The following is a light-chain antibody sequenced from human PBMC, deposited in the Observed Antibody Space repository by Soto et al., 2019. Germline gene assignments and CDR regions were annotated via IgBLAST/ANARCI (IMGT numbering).Light chain of an antibody. V-gene: IGLV4-69*01. CDR3: QTWVSSVRV. Sequence: QLVLTQSPSASASLGASVKLTCTLTTGHSNYIIAWHQQQPEKGPRYLMKVNSDGSHIKGDGIPDRFSGSSSGAERYLTISRLQSEDEADYYCQTWVSSVRVFGGGTQLTVL. CDR2: VNSDGSH. CDR1: TGHSNYI. J-gene: IGLJ3*02.